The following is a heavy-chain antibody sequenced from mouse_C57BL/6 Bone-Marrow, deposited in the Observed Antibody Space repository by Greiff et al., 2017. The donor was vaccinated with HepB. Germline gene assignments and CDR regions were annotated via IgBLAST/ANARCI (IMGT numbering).Heavy chain of an antibody. J-gene: IGHJ4*01. CDR3: ARLYDYYAMDY. V-gene: IGHV5-6*01. D-gene: IGHD2-3*01. Sequence: EVQLVESGGDLVKPGGSLKLSCAASGFTFSSYGMSWVRQTPDKRLEWVATISSGGSYTYYPDSVKGRFTISRDNAKNTLYLQMSSLKSEDTAMYYCARLYDYYAMDYWGQGTSVTVSS. CDR1: GFTFSSYG. CDR2: ISSGGSYT.